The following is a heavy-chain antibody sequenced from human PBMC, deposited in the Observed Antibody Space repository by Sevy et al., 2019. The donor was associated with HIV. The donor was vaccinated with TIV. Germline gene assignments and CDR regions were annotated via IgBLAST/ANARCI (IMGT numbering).Heavy chain of an antibody. CDR1: GGSMSSSSYY. J-gene: IGHJ1*01. V-gene: IGHV4-39*01. Sequence: SETLSLTCTVSGGSMSSSSYYWGWIRQPPGKGLEWIGSIYYSGSTYYNPSLKSRVTISVDTSKNQFSLKLSSVTAADTAVYYCARHKGYSSGWSDFQHWGQGALVTVSS. CDR3: ARHKGYSSGWSDFQH. CDR2: IYYSGST. D-gene: IGHD6-19*01.